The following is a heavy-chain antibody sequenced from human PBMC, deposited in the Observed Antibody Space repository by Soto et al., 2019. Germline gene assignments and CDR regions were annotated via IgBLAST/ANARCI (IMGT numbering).Heavy chain of an antibody. CDR1: GGTFNTYA. Sequence: QVQLVQSGAEMKKPGSSVKVSCQSSGGTFNTYAMNWVRQAPGQGPEWMGDISPMFGAANYAPKFQGRVTITADESPGNSYMQLSSLPSEDTALYFCAREVQVHTPAFVYWGQGTLVTVSS. CDR3: AREVQVHTPAFVY. CDR2: ISPMFGAA. V-gene: IGHV1-69*19. D-gene: IGHD3-10*01. J-gene: IGHJ4*02.